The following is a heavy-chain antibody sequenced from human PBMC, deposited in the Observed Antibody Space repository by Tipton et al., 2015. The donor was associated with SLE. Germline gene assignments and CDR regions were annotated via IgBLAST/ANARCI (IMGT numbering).Heavy chain of an antibody. Sequence: TLSLTCTVSGGSISSSSYYWGWIRQPPGKGLEWIGSIYYSGSTNYNPSLKSRVTISVDTSKNQFSLKLNSVTAADTAVYYCARGRDIVATIRFDYWGQGTLVTVSS. D-gene: IGHD5-12*01. J-gene: IGHJ4*02. CDR1: GGSISSSSYY. CDR3: ARGRDIVATIRFDY. V-gene: IGHV4-39*07. CDR2: IYYSGST.